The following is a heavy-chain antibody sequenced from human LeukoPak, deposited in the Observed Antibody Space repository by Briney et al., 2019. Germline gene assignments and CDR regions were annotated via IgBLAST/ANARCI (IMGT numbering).Heavy chain of an antibody. V-gene: IGHV4-39*01. CDR2: IYYSGST. CDR3: AIQLYYYDSSGYHPPVWYFDL. CDR1: GGSISSSSYY. D-gene: IGHD3-22*01. J-gene: IGHJ2*01. Sequence: PSETLSLTCTVSGGSISSSSYYWGWIRQPPGKGLEWIGSIYYSGSTYYNPSLKSRVTISVDTSKNQFSLKLSSVTAADTAVYYCAIQLYYYDSSGYHPPVWYFDLWGRGTLVTVSS.